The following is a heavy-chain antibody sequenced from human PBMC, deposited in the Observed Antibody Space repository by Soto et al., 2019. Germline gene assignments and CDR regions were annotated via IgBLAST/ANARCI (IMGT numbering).Heavy chain of an antibody. V-gene: IGHV4-59*08. Sequence: QVQLQESGPGLVKPSETLSLTCTVSGASISTYYWGWIRQPPGKGLEWIGYVYYTGSTNYDPSLKSPVHISVVTSRNRFSLILSSLTAAATAIYNCARHSLCDVDPEEVDCWGQGSLVSVSS. CDR2: VYYTGST. J-gene: IGHJ4*02. CDR3: ARHSLCDVDPEEVDC. D-gene: IGHD2-21*01. CDR1: GASISTYY.